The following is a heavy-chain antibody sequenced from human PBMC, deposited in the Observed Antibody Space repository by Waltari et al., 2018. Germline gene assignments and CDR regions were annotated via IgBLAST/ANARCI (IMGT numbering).Heavy chain of an antibody. CDR1: GYTFTGYY. D-gene: IGHD1-26*01. Sequence: QVQLVQSGAEVKKPGASVKVSCKTSGYTFTGYYMHWVRQAPGQGLEWMGWINPNSCGTNYAQKFQGRVTLTRDTSISTVYMELSRLRSDDTAIYYCARGGSYIEYLQHWGQGTLVTVSS. CDR3: ARGGSYIEYLQH. V-gene: IGHV1-2*02. CDR2: INPNSCGT. J-gene: IGHJ1*01.